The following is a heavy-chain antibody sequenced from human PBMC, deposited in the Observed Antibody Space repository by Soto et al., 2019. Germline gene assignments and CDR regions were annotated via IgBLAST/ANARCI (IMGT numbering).Heavy chain of an antibody. D-gene: IGHD6-6*01. J-gene: IGHJ1*01. CDR1: GYNFISYY. CDR3: ARDHTSSSRH. CDR2: IDPYGSST. V-gene: IGHV1-46*01. Sequence: GASVKVSCKASGYNFISYYVHWLGQAPGQGLEWMGLIDPYGSSTNYAYTFQGRVTMTRDTSTKTVYMELSSLTSEDTAIYFCARDHTSSSRHWGQGTLVTVSS.